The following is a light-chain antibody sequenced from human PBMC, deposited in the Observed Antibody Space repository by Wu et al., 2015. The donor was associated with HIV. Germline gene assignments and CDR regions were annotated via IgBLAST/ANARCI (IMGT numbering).Light chain of an antibody. CDR2: DAS. J-gene: IGKJ5*01. CDR1: QSIGNY. V-gene: IGKV3-11*01. CDR3: QYRTT. Sequence: EIVLTQSPVTLSLSPGERATLSCRASQSIGNYLAWFQQTPGQAPRLLIYDASNRGTGIPARFSGRGSGTDFTLTISSLESEDFALYYCQYRTTFGQGTRLESK.